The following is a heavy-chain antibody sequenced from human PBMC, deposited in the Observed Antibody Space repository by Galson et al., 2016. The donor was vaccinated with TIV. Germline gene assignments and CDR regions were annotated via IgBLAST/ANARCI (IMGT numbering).Heavy chain of an antibody. J-gene: IGHJ4*02. Sequence: SLRLSCAASGFTFGSYGMHWVRQAPGEGLEWVAVMWFDGSDIYYADSVKGRFTISRDNSKSTLYLQMNSLRGEDTAVYYCARARYSNGWFTDFWGQGTLVTVSS. CDR2: MWFDGSDI. D-gene: IGHD6-19*01. CDR1: GFTFGSYG. V-gene: IGHV3-33*01. CDR3: ARARYSNGWFTDF.